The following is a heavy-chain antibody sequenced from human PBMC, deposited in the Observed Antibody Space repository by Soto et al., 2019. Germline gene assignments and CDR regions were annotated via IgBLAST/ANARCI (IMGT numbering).Heavy chain of an antibody. CDR3: ARGGGVGVAGSAAFDM. V-gene: IGHV1-2*02. CDR2: INPATGAA. Sequence: QLHLVQSGAVVKKPGASVTVSCSASGYPVTAYYMHWVRQAPGRGLEWMGGINPATGAAKYTQTFQGRVTMTRDTSTSTVFMELSGLTSEDPAVFDWARGGGVGVAGSAAFDMWGQGTLVTVSS. J-gene: IGHJ3*02. CDR1: GYPVTAYY. D-gene: IGHD3-3*01.